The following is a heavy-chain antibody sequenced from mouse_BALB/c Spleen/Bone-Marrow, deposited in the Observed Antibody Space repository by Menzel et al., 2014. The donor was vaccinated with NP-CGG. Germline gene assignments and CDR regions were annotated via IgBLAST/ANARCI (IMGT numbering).Heavy chain of an antibody. CDR1: GYTFSSYW. CDR2: ILPGSGST. J-gene: IGHJ2*01. Sequence: VQLVESGAELMKPGASVKISCKATGYTFSSYWIEWVKQRPGHGLEWIGEILPGSGSTNYNEKFKGKATFTADTSSNTAYMQLSSLTSEDSAAYYCARSRGGFYFDYWAQGTTLTVSS. CDR3: ARSRGGFYFDY. D-gene: IGHD1-1*01. V-gene: IGHV1-9*01.